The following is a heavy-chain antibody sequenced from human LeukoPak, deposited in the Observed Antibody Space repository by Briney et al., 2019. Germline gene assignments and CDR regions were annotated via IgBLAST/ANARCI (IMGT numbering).Heavy chain of an antibody. D-gene: IGHD5-12*01. CDR1: GGSICRLGYY. CDR2: ISYSGTI. J-gene: IGHJ4*02. Sequence: PSQTLSPTCTVSGGSICRLGYYGSWIRHHPGQGLEWIGYISYSGTINYNPSLRSRLSISVDTSKDQFSLKLTSVTAADTAIYYCATTRVANRTDTWGQGTPVTVSS. CDR3: ATTRVANRTDT. V-gene: IGHV4-31*03.